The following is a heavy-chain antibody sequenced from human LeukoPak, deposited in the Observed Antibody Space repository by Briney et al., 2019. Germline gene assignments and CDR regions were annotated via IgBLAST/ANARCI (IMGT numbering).Heavy chain of an antibody. J-gene: IGHJ4*02. Sequence: PSETLSLTCTVAGGSISSYYWSWIRQPPGKGLEWIGYMSYSGSTNSNPSLKSRVTISVDTSKDQFSLKLSSVTAADTAVYYCARLRSPYSSSSGLDDYWGQGTLVTVSS. CDR3: ARLRSPYSSSSGLDDY. CDR1: GGSISSYY. V-gene: IGHV4-59*08. D-gene: IGHD6-6*01. CDR2: MSYSGST.